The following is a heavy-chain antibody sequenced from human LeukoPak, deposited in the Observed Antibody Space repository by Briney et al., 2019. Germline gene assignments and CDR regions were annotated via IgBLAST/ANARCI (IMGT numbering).Heavy chain of an antibody. CDR1: AFTFSGYA. Sequence: GGSLRLSCAASAFTFSGYAMNWVRQGPSKELEWVSVISGGGDGTYYADSVKGRFTISRDNSRNTLYLQMNSLRAEDTAGYYCARSSVGGMYYFDYWGHGALVTVSS. V-gene: IGHV3-23*01. CDR2: ISGGGDGT. D-gene: IGHD3-16*01. CDR3: ARSSVGGMYYFDY. J-gene: IGHJ4*01.